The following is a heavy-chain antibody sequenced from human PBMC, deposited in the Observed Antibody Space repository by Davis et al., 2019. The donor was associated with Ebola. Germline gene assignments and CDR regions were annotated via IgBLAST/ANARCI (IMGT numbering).Heavy chain of an antibody. CDR2: ISYDGSNK. CDR3: AKGPYCSSTSVYYYYGMDV. CDR1: GFTFSSYG. Sequence: PGGSLRLSCAASGFTFSSYGMHWVRQAPGKGLEWVAVISYDGSNKYYADSVKGRFTISRDNSRNTLYLQMNSLRAEDTAVYYCAKGPYCSSTSVYYYYGMDVWGQGTTVTVSS. V-gene: IGHV3-30*18. D-gene: IGHD2-2*01. J-gene: IGHJ6*02.